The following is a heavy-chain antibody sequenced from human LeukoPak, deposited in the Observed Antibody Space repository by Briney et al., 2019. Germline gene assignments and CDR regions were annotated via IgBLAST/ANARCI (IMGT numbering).Heavy chain of an antibody. CDR3: ARDKAWEPYYYYYGMDV. D-gene: IGHD1-26*01. CDR2: INPSGGST. J-gene: IGHJ6*02. Sequence: ASVKVSCKASGYTFTSYYMHWVRQAPGQGLEWMGIINPSGGSTSYAQKFQGRVTMTRDTSTSTVYMELSSLRSEDTAVYYCARDKAWEPYYYYYGMDVWGQGTTVTVSS. V-gene: IGHV1-46*01. CDR1: GYTFTSYY.